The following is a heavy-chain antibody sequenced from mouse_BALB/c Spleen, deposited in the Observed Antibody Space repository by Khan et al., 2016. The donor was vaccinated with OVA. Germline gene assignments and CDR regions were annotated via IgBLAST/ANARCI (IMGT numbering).Heavy chain of an antibody. CDR3: TRLAYYYDSEGFAY. CDR2: VSTGGSYT. V-gene: IGHV5-6*01. CDR1: GFTFSTYG. J-gene: IGHJ3*01. Sequence: VQLKESGGDLVKPGGSLKLSCAASGFTFSTYGMSWVRQTADRRLEWVATVSTGGSYTYYPDSVKGRFTISRDNAKNTLYLQMNSLKSEDTAMFSCTRLAYYYDSEGFAYWGQGTLVTVSA. D-gene: IGHD1-1*01.